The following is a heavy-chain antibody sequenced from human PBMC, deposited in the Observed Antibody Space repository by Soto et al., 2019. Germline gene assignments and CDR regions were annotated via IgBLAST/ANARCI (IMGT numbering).Heavy chain of an antibody. CDR3: ARDGTGTTSMDV. J-gene: IGHJ6*01. CDR1: GYTFTSYD. V-gene: IGHV1-8*01. D-gene: IGHD1-1*01. CDR2: MNPNSGNT. Sequence: QVQLVQSGAEVKKPGASVKVSCKASGYTFTSYDINWVRQATGQGLEWMGWMNPNSGNTGYAQKFQGRATMTRNTSICTAYMELSSLRSEETAVYYCARDGTGTTSMDVGGQGTTVTVSS.